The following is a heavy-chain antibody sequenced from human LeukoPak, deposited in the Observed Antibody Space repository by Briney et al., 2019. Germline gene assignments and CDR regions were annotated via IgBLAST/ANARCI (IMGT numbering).Heavy chain of an antibody. D-gene: IGHD3-10*01. CDR1: GGSISNYY. CDR3: AISTMVRGIYDY. V-gene: IGHV4-59*01. CDR2: IYYSGST. Sequence: SETLSLTCTVSGGSISNYYWSWIRQPPGKGLEWIGYIYYSGSTNYNPSLKSRVTISVDTSKNQFSLKLSSVTAADTAVYYCAISTMVRGIYDYWGQGTLVTVSS. J-gene: IGHJ4*02.